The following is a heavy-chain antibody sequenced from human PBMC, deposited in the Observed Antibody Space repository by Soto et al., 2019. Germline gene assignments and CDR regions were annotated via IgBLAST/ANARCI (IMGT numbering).Heavy chain of an antibody. V-gene: IGHV3-30-3*01. Sequence: GGSLRLSCAASGFTFSNYAMHWVRQAPGKGLEWVAVISYDGSNKYYADSVKGRLTISRDNSKNTVYLQMNSLRAEDTAVYYCASPPSGYYRQYYFDYWGQGTLVTVSS. CDR1: GFTFSNYA. CDR2: ISYDGSNK. CDR3: ASPPSGYYRQYYFDY. D-gene: IGHD3-3*01. J-gene: IGHJ4*02.